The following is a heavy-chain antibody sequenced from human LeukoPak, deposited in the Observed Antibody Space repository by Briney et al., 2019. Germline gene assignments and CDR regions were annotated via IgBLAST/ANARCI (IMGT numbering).Heavy chain of an antibody. CDR2: ISAYNGNT. CDR3: ARERSGWYVDY. V-gene: IGHV1-18*01. J-gene: IGHJ4*02. Sequence: ASVKVSCKASGYTFTSYGISWVRQAPGRGLEWMGWISAYNGNTNYAQKLQGRVAMTTDTSTSTAYMELRSLRSDDTAVYYCARERSGWYVDYWGQGTLVTVSS. D-gene: IGHD6-19*01. CDR1: GYTFTSYG.